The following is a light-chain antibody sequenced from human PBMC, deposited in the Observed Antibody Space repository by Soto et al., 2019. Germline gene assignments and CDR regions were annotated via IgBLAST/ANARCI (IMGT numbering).Light chain of an antibody. Sequence: DILMTQSPATLSVSLGERATFSCRASQSVYKKLAWYQQKPGQAPKLHIYGASNMATCIPARFSGSGSGTDFTLTISRLEPEYFALYYSQQYSSSRVTFGQGTQVDI. CDR3: QQYSSSRVT. V-gene: IGKV3D-15*01. CDR2: GAS. J-gene: IGKJ1*01. CDR1: QSVYKK.